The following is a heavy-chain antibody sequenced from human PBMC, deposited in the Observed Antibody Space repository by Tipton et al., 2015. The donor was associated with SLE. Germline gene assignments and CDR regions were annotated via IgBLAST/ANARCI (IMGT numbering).Heavy chain of an antibody. CDR2: IYYSGST. V-gene: IGHV4-59*01. Sequence: TLSLTCTVSGGSISSYYWSLIRQPPGKGLEWIGYIYYSGSTNYNPSLKSRVTISVDTSKNQFSLKLGSVTAADTAVYYCARDTLQEVYYGMEVGGQRPTLTVSS. CDR3: ARDTLQEVYYGMEV. J-gene: IGHJ6*02. CDR1: GGSISSYY.